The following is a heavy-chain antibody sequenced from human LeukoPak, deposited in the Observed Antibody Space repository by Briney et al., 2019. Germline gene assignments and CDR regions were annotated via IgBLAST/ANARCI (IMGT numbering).Heavy chain of an antibody. J-gene: IGHJ4*02. V-gene: IGHV3-53*01. Sequence: GGSLRLFCAASGFTFSSNYMSWVRQAPGKGLECVSVIYSGGSTYYADSVKGRFTISRDNSKYTLYLQMNSLRAEDTAVYYCARGKSTMIGHSRPFDYWGQGTLVTVSS. CDR2: IYSGGST. CDR1: GFTFSSNY. D-gene: IGHD3-22*01. CDR3: ARGKSTMIGHSRPFDY.